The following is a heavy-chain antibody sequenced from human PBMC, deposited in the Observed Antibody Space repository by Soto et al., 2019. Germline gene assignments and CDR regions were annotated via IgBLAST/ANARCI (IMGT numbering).Heavy chain of an antibody. CDR2: LSWNGASI. CDR1: GFTFDDYA. D-gene: IGHD6-19*01. J-gene: IGHJ4*02. V-gene: IGHV3-9*01. Sequence: EVQLVESGGGLVQPGRSLRLSCAASGFTFDDYAMHWVRQAPGKGLEWVSGLSWNGASIDYADSVKGRFTISRDKAKNSLYLQMNSLRPEDTALYYCAKAESSGRYYAFDYWGQGILVIVSS. CDR3: AKAESSGRYYAFDY.